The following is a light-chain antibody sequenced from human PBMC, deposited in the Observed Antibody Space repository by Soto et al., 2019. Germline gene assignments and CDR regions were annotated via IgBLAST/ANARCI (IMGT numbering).Light chain of an antibody. J-gene: IGLJ1*01. V-gene: IGLV2-14*03. CDR3: NSYTSNKTYV. Sequence: QSVLTQPASVSGSPGQAITISCSGTSSDVGAFNYVSWYQQHPGKAPKLMIYDVSNRPSGVSNRFSGSKSGNTASLTISGLRAEDEADYYCNSYTSNKTYVFGTGTKVTV. CDR2: DVS. CDR1: SSDVGAFNY.